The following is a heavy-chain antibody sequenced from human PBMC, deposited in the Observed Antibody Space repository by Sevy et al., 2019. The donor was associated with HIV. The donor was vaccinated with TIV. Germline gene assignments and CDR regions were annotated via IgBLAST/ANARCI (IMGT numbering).Heavy chain of an antibody. CDR3: ARDHTVSGSSWHGAFDI. Sequence: ASVKVSCKASGYTFTSYYMHWVRQAPGQGLEWMGLINPSGGSTSYAQKFQGRVTMTRDTSTSTVYMELSSLRSEDTAVYYCARDHTVSGSSWHGAFDIWGQGTMVTVSS. CDR2: INPSGGST. D-gene: IGHD6-13*01. V-gene: IGHV1-46*01. CDR1: GYTFTSYY. J-gene: IGHJ3*02.